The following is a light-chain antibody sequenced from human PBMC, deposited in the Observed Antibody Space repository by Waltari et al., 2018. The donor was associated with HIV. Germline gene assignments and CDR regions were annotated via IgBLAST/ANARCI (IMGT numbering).Light chain of an antibody. Sequence: QSELTQSPSASGTPGQRITLSCTGSSPNTESTYVYCYKQFPGATPKVRIYKDNERPSGVPDRISGSKSGTSASLLISGLRSDDEADYYCAVWDESLDGWLFGGGTKLTVL. CDR3: AVWDESLDGWL. CDR1: SPNTESTY. J-gene: IGLJ3*02. CDR2: KDN. V-gene: IGLV1-47*01.